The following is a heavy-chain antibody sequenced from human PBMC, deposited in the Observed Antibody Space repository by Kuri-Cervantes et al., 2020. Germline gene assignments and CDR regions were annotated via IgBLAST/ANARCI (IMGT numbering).Heavy chain of an antibody. V-gene: IGHV3-30-3*01. CDR2: ISYDGSNK. D-gene: IGHD6-13*01. CDR1: GFTFSSYA. J-gene: IGHJ3*02. CDR3: ARVAAAGISSDAFDI. Sequence: GESLKISCAASGFTFSSYAMHWVRQAPGKGLEWVAVISYDGSNKYYADSVKGRFTISRDNSKNTLYLQMNSLRAEDTAVYYCARVAAAGISSDAFDIWGQGTMVTVSS.